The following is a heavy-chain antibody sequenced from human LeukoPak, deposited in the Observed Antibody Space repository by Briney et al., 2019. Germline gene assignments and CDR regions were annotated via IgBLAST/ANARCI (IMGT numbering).Heavy chain of an antibody. J-gene: IGHJ4*02. CDR3: GRFIDIVVVPAAVSGLGYFDY. CDR1: GFTFSNAW. D-gene: IGHD2-2*01. CDR2: ISSSGSTI. Sequence: GGSLRLSCAASGFTFSNAWMSWVRQAPGKGLEWVSYISSSGSTIYNADSVKGRFTISRDNAKNSLYLQMNSLRAEDTAVYYCGRFIDIVVVPAAVSGLGYFDYWGQGTLVTVSS. V-gene: IGHV3-11*04.